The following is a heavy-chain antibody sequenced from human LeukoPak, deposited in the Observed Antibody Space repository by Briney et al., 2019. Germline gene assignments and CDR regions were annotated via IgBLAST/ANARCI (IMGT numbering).Heavy chain of an antibody. Sequence: PSETPSLTCTVSGGSISSYYWSWIRQPPGKGLEWIGYIYYSGSTYYNPSLKSRVTISVDTSKNQFSLKLSSVTAADTAVYYCARRLAYSSWEQIYFDYWGQGTLVTVSS. D-gene: IGHD6-6*01. J-gene: IGHJ4*02. CDR1: GGSISSYY. CDR2: IYYSGST. V-gene: IGHV4-59*01. CDR3: ARRLAYSSWEQIYFDY.